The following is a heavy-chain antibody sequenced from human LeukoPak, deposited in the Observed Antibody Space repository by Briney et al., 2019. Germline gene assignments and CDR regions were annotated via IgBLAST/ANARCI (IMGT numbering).Heavy chain of an antibody. CDR1: GFTFDDYG. V-gene: IGHV3-23*01. D-gene: IGHD3-22*01. CDR3: AKFWARVITRFDY. Sequence: QSGGSLRLSCAASGFTFDDYGMSWVRQAPGKGLEWVSAISGSAGSTYYADSVKGRFTISRDNSKNTLYLQMNSLRAEDTAVYYCAKFWARVITRFDYWGQGTLVTVSS. CDR2: ISGSAGST. J-gene: IGHJ4*02.